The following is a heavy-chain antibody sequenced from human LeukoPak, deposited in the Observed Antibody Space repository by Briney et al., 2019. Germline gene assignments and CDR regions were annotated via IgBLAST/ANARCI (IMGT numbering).Heavy chain of an antibody. CDR3: ARGIGGPAGKGYYFDH. Sequence: GGSLRLSCAASGFTFSSHGMQWVRQAPGKGLEWVAVIWYDGSNKYYTDSVKGRFTTSRDNSKNTLYLQMNSLRAEDTAVYYCARGIGGPAGKGYYFDHWGQGTLVTVSS. CDR1: GFTFSSHG. D-gene: IGHD2-2*01. J-gene: IGHJ4*02. V-gene: IGHV3-33*01. CDR2: IWYDGSNK.